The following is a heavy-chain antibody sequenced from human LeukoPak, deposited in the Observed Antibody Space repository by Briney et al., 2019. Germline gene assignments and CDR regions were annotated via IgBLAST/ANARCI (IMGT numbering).Heavy chain of an antibody. D-gene: IGHD3-16*01. CDR2: IYYTGTT. J-gene: IGHJ5*02. CDR1: GGSVSDYY. Sequence: SETLSLTCTVSGGSVSDYYWSWIRQSPGKGLEWIGYIYYTGTTSYNPSLKSRVTISAETSKNQFSLNLISVTAADTAVYYCARFTPQGYGWGGYNRFDPWGQGTLVTVSS. V-gene: IGHV4-59*02. CDR3: ARFTPQGYGWGGYNRFDP.